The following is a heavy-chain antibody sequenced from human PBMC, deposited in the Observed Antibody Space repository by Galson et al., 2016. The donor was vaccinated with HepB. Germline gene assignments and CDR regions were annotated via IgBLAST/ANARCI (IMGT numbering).Heavy chain of an antibody. J-gene: IGHJ4*02. V-gene: IGHV3-53*01. D-gene: IGHD4-17*01. CDR2: VYSGGNT. CDR3: AGSPPDYYGAAFDY. CDR1: GFTVSGNQ. Sequence: SLRLSCAASGFTVSGNQMSWVRQAPGKGLEWVSVVYSGGNTYYADSVKGRFTISRDNSRNTLYLQMNSLSSEDTVVYYCAGSPPDYYGAAFDYWGQGTLVTVSS.